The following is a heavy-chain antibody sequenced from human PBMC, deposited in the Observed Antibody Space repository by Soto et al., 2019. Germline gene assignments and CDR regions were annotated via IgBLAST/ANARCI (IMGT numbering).Heavy chain of an antibody. CDR3: ATKYSQYCSGGSCLYFDF. CDR2: INQDGSAK. J-gene: IGHJ4*02. CDR1: EFTFSGHW. D-gene: IGHD2-15*01. V-gene: IGHV3-7*05. Sequence: PGGSLRHTGAFSEFTFSGHWMTWVRQAPGKGLEWVANINQDGSAKYYVNSVKGRFTISRDNAKNSVYLQMNSLRAEDAAVYYCATKYSQYCSGGSCLYFDFWGQGTRVTVSS.